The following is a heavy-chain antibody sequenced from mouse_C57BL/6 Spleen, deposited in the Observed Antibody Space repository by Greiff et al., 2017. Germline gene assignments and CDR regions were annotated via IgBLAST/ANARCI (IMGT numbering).Heavy chain of an antibody. D-gene: IGHD3-2*02. Sequence: EVQGVESGGGLVKPGGSLKLSCAASGFTFSSYAMSWVRQTPEKRLEWVATISDGGSYTYYPDNVKGRFTISRDNAKNNLYLQMSHLKSEDTAMYYCARETAQDYYAMDYWGQGTSVTVSS. CDR2: ISDGGSYT. CDR3: ARETAQDYYAMDY. V-gene: IGHV5-4*01. CDR1: GFTFSSYA. J-gene: IGHJ4*01.